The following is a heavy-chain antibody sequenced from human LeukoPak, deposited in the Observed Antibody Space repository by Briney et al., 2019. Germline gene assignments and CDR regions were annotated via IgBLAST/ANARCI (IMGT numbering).Heavy chain of an antibody. V-gene: IGHV3-48*03. Sequence: PGGSLRLSCAASGFSFSTHWMNWVRQAPGKGLQWVSYISGSGTIIYYADSVKGRFTISRDNAKNSLYLQMSSLRAEDTAVYYCARGGLYSSTLGYWGQGTLVTVSS. CDR2: ISGSGTII. CDR3: ARGGLYSSTLGY. J-gene: IGHJ4*02. D-gene: IGHD6-19*01. CDR1: GFSFSTHW.